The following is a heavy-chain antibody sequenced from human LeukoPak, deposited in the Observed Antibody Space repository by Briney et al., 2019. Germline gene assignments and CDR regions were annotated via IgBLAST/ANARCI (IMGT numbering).Heavy chain of an antibody. V-gene: IGHV4-34*01. D-gene: IGHD5-18*01. CDR1: GGSFSGYY. Sequence: SETLSLTCAVYGGSFSGYYWSWIRQPPGKGLEWIGEINHSGSTNYNPSLKSRVTISVDTSKNQFSLKLSSVTAADTAVYYCARLSRGYSYGYFWGQGTLVTVSS. CDR2: INHSGST. J-gene: IGHJ4*02. CDR3: ARLSRGYSYGYF.